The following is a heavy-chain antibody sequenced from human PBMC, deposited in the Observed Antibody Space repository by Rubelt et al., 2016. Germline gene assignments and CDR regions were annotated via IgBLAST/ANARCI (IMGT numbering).Heavy chain of an antibody. CDR2: INPNSGDT. CDR3: ARTGARYYFDY. J-gene: IGHJ4*02. Sequence: GSELKKPEASMKVSCKASGYTFTDYYMHWVRQAPGQGLEWVGRINPNSGDTNFAQKFQGRVTMTRDTSISTAYMELSRLRSDDTAVYYCARTGARYYFDYWGQGTLVTVSA. V-gene: IGHV1-2*06. CDR1: GYTFTDYY. D-gene: IGHD1-1*01.